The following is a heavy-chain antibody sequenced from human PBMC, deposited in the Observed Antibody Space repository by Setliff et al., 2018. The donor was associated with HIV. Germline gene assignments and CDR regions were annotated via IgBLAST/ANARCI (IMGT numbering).Heavy chain of an antibody. CDR3: ARVGHTRGYTGYDVYYYYMDV. J-gene: IGHJ6*03. Sequence: SETLSLTCSVSGGSVSDHYWSWIRQPPGKRLEWIGYILYNEGNNFNPSLKSRVSILVDTSKNQFSLRLSPVTAADTAVYYCARVGHTRGYTGYDVYYYYMDVWGKGAKVTVSS. CDR1: GGSVSDHY. D-gene: IGHD5-12*01. V-gene: IGHV4-59*02. CDR2: ILYNEGN.